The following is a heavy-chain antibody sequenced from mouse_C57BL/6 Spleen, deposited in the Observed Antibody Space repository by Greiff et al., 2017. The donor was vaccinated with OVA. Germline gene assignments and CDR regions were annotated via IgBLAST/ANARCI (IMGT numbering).Heavy chain of an antibody. J-gene: IGHJ2*01. D-gene: IGHD1-1*01. Sequence: EVQLVESGGGLVKPGGSLKLSCAASGFTFSSYAMSWVRQTPEKRLEWVATISDGGSYTYYPDNVKGRFTISRDNAKNNLYLQMSHLKSEDTAMYYCARERVGESLLYYFDYWGQGTTLTVSS. CDR3: ARERVGESLLYYFDY. CDR2: ISDGGSYT. V-gene: IGHV5-4*01. CDR1: GFTFSSYA.